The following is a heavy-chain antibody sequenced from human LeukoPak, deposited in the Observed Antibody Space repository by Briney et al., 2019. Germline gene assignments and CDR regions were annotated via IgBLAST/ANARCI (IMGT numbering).Heavy chain of an antibody. D-gene: IGHD4-11*01. CDR3: ARATTDYTTYYFDY. Sequence: SETLSLTCAVSGGSISSSNWWSWVRQPPGKGLEWIGYIYYSGSTYYNPSLKSRVTISVDTSKNQFSLKLSSVTAADTAVFYCARATTDYTTYYFDYWGQGTLVTVSS. V-gene: IGHV4-31*11. CDR1: GGSISSSNW. J-gene: IGHJ4*02. CDR2: IYYSGST.